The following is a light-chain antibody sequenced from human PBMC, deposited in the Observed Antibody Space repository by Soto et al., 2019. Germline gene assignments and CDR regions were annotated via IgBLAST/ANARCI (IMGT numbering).Light chain of an antibody. V-gene: IGKV1-27*01. CDR2: AAS. CDR3: QNYKTAPLT. Sequence: DIQMTQSPSSVSASLEDRVTISCRTSQGIGNSLAWYQQKPGKVPRLLIFAASTLQSGVPSRFSGSGSGTDFTITISSLQPEDVATYYCQNYKTAPLTFGPGTTVDI. CDR1: QGIGNS. J-gene: IGKJ3*01.